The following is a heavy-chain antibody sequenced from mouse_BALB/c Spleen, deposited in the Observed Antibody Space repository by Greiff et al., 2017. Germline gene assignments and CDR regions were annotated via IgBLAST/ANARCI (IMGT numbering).Heavy chain of an antibody. CDR3: ARGEDGNYLAWFAY. Sequence: EVQGVESGGGLVKPGGSLKLSCAASGFTFSSYAMSWVRQTPEKRLEWVASISSGGSTYYPDSVKGRFTISRDNARNILYLQMSSLRSEDTAMYYCARGEDGNYLAWFAYWGQGTLVTVSA. J-gene: IGHJ3*01. V-gene: IGHV5-6-5*01. D-gene: IGHD2-1*01. CDR2: ISSGGST. CDR1: GFTFSSYA.